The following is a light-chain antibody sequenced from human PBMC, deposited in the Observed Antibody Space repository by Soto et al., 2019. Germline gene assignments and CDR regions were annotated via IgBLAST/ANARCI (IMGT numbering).Light chain of an antibody. CDR1: QDISNY. J-gene: IGKJ2*01. V-gene: IGKV1-33*01. Sequence: DIQMTQSPSSLSASVGDRVTITCQASQDISNYLNWYQQKPGKAPKLLIYVASNLETGVPSRFSGSGSGIDFTFTISSLQPEDIATYYCQQYRDTFGQGTKLEIK. CDR2: VAS. CDR3: QQYRDT.